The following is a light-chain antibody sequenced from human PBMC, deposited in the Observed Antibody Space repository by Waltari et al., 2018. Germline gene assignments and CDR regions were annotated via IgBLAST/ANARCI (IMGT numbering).Light chain of an antibody. V-gene: IGKV4-1*01. Sequence: DIVMNQSPGSLAVSPGDRATINCRSSQNLLSRSNNKNYLAWYQRRPGQPPKLLIYWASTRESGVPDRFTGSGSGTDFTLTISSLQSEDFAVYYCQQYNNWPPYTFGQGTKLEIK. CDR2: WAS. J-gene: IGKJ2*01. CDR3: QQYNNWPPYT. CDR1: QNLLSRSNNKNY.